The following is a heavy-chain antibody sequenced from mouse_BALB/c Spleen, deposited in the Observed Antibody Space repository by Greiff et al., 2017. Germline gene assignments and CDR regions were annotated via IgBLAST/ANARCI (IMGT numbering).Heavy chain of an antibody. CDR3: ARGSDGYYAMDY. CDR2: ISDGGSYT. D-gene: IGHD2-3*01. CDR1: GFTFSDYY. Sequence: EVKLVESGGDLVKPGGSLKLSCAASGFTFSDYYMYWVRQTPEKRLEWVATISDGGSYTYYPDSVKGRFTISRDNAKNNLYLQMSSLKSEDTAMYYCARGSDGYYAMDYWGQGTSVTVSS. J-gene: IGHJ4*01. V-gene: IGHV5-4*02.